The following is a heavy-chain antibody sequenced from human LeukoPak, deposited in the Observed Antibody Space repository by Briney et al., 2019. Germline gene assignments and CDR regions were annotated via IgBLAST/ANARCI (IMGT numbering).Heavy chain of an antibody. Sequence: GRSLRLSCAASGFTFSSYGMHWVRQAPGKGLEWVAVISYDGSNKYYADSAKGRFTISRDNSKNTLYLQMNSLRAEDTAVYYCAKDLGYCSGSSCSYFDYWGQGTLVTVSS. V-gene: IGHV3-30*18. CDR3: AKDLGYCSGSSCSYFDY. J-gene: IGHJ4*02. D-gene: IGHD2-15*01. CDR2: ISYDGSNK. CDR1: GFTFSSYG.